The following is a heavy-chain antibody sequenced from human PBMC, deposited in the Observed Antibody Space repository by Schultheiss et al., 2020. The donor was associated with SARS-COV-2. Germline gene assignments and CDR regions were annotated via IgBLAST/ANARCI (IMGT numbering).Heavy chain of an antibody. J-gene: IGHJ6*02. D-gene: IGHD2-8*01. CDR2: IIPIFGTA. CDR1: GGTFSSYA. Sequence: SVKVSCKASGGTFSSYAISWVRQAPGQGLEWMGGIIPIFGTANYAQKFQGRVTITADESTSTAYMELSSLRSEDTAVYYCARAPGEVYADYYYGMDVWGQGTTVTVSS. CDR3: ARAPGEVYADYYYGMDV. V-gene: IGHV1-69*13.